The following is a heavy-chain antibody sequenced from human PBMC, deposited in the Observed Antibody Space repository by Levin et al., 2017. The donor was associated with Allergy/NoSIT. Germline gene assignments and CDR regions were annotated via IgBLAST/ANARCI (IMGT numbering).Heavy chain of an antibody. CDR3: VKDIVFGTSSWALDY. V-gene: IGHV3-30*18. Sequence: PPGGSLRLSCAASGFSFSAFGMHWVRQAPGKGLEWVAVISYDGNDKYYADSVKGRFTISRDTPKNMLYLQMNSLRTEDTAVYYCVKDIVFGTSSWALDYWGQGALVSVSS. CDR1: GFSFSAFG. J-gene: IGHJ4*02. D-gene: IGHD6-13*01. CDR2: ISYDGNDK.